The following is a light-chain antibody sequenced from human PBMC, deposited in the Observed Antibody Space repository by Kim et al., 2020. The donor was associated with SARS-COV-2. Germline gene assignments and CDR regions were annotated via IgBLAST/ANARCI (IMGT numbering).Light chain of an antibody. CDR2: RTS. Sequence: QSVLTQPPSASGTPGQRVTITCSGSSSNLGSNYVYWYQQLPGTAPKVLIYRTSQRPSGVPDRFSASKSGTSASLSISGLRSEDEADYYCAAWVDSLSGPLVFGGGTQLTVL. CDR3: AAWVDSLSGPLV. J-gene: IGLJ3*02. V-gene: IGLV1-47*01. CDR1: SSNLGSNY.